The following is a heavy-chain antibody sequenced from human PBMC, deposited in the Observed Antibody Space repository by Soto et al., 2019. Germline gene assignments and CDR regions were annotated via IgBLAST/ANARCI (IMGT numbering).Heavy chain of an antibody. CDR1: GFTFSSYA. CDR2: ISYDGSNK. D-gene: IGHD2-15*01. J-gene: IGHJ4*02. CDR3: ARADTPYYFDY. Sequence: QVQLVESGGGVVQPGRSLRLSCAASGFTFSSYAMHWVRQAPGKGLEWVAVISYDGSNKYYADSVKGRFTISRDNSKNTLYLQMNSLRAEDTAVYYCARADTPYYFDYWGQGTLVTVSS. V-gene: IGHV3-30-3*01.